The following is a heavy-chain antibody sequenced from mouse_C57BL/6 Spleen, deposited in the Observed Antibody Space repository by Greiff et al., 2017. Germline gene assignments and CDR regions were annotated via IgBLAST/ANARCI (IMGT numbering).Heavy chain of an antibody. CDR2: ISYSGST. J-gene: IGHJ1*03. CDR3: ARASSYWYFDV. Sequence: EVQLEESGPGLVKPSPSLSLSCTVTGYSITSGYDWHWIRHFPGNKLEWLGYISYSGSTNYNPTLKSRISITHDTSKNHFFLKLNSVTTEDTATYYCARASSYWYFDVWGTGTTVTVSS. V-gene: IGHV3-1*01. CDR1: GYSITSGYD.